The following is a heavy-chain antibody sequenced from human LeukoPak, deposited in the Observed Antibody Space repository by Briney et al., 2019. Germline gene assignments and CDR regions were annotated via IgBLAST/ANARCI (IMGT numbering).Heavy chain of an antibody. D-gene: IGHD2-2*01. J-gene: IGHJ4*02. CDR2: IRYDGSNK. V-gene: IGHV3-30*02. CDR1: GFTFSSYG. CDR3: AKYCCSNSCHGAFDY. Sequence: PGGSLRLSCAASGFTFSSYGMHWVRQAPGKGLEWVAFIRYDGSNKYYADSVKGRFTISRDNSKNTLYLQMNRLRAEDTAVYYCAKYCCSNSCHGAFDYWGQGTLVTVSS.